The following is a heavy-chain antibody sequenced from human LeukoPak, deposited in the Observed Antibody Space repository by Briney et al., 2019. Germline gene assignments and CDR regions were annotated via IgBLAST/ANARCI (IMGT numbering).Heavy chain of an antibody. CDR1: GGSISSYY. CDR3: ARVDGRGSFDY. V-gene: IGHV4-59*08. CDR2: IYYTGST. D-gene: IGHD5-12*01. Sequence: SETLSLTCSVSGGSISSYYWSWIRQPPGKGLEWIGYIYYTGSTNHNSSLKSRATISVDTSKNQFSLKLSSVTAADTAVYYCARVDGRGSFDYWGQGTLVTVSS. J-gene: IGHJ4*02.